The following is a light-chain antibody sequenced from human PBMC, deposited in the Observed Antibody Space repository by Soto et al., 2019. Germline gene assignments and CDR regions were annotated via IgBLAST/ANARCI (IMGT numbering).Light chain of an antibody. CDR1: SSDVGSYNR. Sequence: QSALTQPPSVSGYPGQSVTISCTGTSSDVGSYNRVSWYQQPPGTAPKLMIYEVSTRPSGVPDRFSGSKSGNTASLTISGLQAEDEADYYCSSYTSSSTFEVFGTGTKLTVL. V-gene: IGLV2-18*02. CDR3: SSYTSSSTFEV. CDR2: EVS. J-gene: IGLJ1*01.